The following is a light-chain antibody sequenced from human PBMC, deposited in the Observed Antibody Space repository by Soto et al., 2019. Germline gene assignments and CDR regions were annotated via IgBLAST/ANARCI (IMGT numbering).Light chain of an antibody. Sequence: DIVMTQSPLSLPVTPGEPSAISFISIXSLLHSNGYNYLDWYLQKPGQSLQLLIYLGSNRASGVPDRFSGSGSGTDFTLKISRVEAEDVGVYYCMQALQTPWTFGQGTKVDIK. CDR2: LGS. V-gene: IGKV2-28*01. CDR1: XSLLHSNGYNY. J-gene: IGKJ1*01. CDR3: MQALQTPWT.